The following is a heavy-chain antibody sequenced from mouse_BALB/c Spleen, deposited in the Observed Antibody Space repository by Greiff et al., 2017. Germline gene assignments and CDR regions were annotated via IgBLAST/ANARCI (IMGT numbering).Heavy chain of an antibody. V-gene: IGHV2-2*02. CDR1: GFSLTSYG. CDR2: IWSGGST. D-gene: IGHD2-10*02. CDR3: ARVWPNYYAMDY. Sequence: VMLVESGPGLVQPSQSLSITCTASGFSLTSYGVHWVRQSPGKGLEWLGVIWSGGSTDYNAAFISRLSISKDNSKSQVFFKMNSLRANDTAIYYCARVWPNYYAMDYWGQGTSVTVSS. J-gene: IGHJ4*01.